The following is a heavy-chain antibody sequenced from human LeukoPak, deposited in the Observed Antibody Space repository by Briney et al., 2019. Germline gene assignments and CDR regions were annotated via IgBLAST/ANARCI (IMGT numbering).Heavy chain of an antibody. D-gene: IGHD3-22*01. CDR2: IYYSGST. CDR1: GGSISSGDYY. J-gene: IGHJ4*02. CDR3: ARDGGRDSSGYHY. V-gene: IGHV4-30-4*08. Sequence: SETLSLTCTVSGGSISSGDYYWSWIRQPPGKGLEWIGYIYYSGSTYYNPSLKSRVTISVDTSKNQFSLKLSSATAADTAVYYCARDGGRDSSGYHYWGQGTLVTVSS.